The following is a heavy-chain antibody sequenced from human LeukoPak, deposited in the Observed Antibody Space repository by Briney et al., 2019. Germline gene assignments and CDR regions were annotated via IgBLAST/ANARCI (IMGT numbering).Heavy chain of an antibody. CDR3: AKGVYSSISTDYFDY. D-gene: IGHD6-13*01. Sequence: GGSLRLSCAASGFTFSSYAMSWVRQAPGKGLEWVAVISYDGSIKYYADSVKGRFTISRDNSKNTLYLQMNSLRAEDTAVYYCAKGVYSSISTDYFDYWGQGTLVTVSS. J-gene: IGHJ4*02. CDR2: ISYDGSIK. V-gene: IGHV3-30*04. CDR1: GFTFSSYA.